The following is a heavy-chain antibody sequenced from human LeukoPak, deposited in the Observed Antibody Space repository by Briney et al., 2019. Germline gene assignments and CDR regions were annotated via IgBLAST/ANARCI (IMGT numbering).Heavy chain of an antibody. Sequence: SETLSLTCTVSGGSISSTYSWGWIRQPPGKGLEWIGNIYYSGHTYYSPSLKSRVTISVDTSKNQFSLKLSSVTAADTAVYYCARDLDYYYYMDVWGKGTTVTISS. J-gene: IGHJ6*03. D-gene: IGHD3-16*01. CDR3: ARDLDYYYYMDV. V-gene: IGHV4-39*02. CDR1: GGSISSTYS. CDR2: IYYSGHT.